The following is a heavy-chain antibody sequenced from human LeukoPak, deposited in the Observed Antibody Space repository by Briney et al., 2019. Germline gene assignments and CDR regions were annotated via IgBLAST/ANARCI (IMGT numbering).Heavy chain of an antibody. CDR1: RFIFSNYE. J-gene: IGHJ4*02. Sequence: PGGSLRLSCAASRFIFSNYEMNWVRQAPGKGLEWVSYISSSGSTKYYADSVKGRFTISRDNAKNSLYLQMNSLRAEDTAVYYCARPGRGYSGDEGYWGQGTLVTVSS. CDR3: ARPGRGYSGDEGY. CDR2: ISSSGSTK. D-gene: IGHD5-12*01. V-gene: IGHV3-48*03.